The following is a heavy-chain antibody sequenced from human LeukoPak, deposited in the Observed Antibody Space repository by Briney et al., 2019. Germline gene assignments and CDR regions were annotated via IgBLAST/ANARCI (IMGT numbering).Heavy chain of an antibody. D-gene: IGHD3-10*01. Sequence: GGSLRLSCAASGFSFSDYWMTWVRQAPGKGLEWLANIKRDGTEEYYVDSVKGRFTISRDNAKNSLFLQMNSLRAEDTALYYCARDPTEGFEELLSPPDYWGQGTLVTVSS. CDR2: IKRDGTEE. CDR1: GFSFSDYW. CDR3: ARDPTEGFEELLSPPDY. V-gene: IGHV3-7*03. J-gene: IGHJ4*02.